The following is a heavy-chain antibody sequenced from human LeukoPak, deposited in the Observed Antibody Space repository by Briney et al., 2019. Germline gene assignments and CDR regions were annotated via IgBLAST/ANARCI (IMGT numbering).Heavy chain of an antibody. J-gene: IGHJ4*03. V-gene: IGHV5-10-1*01. CDR2: IDPSDSHT. CDR1: GYTYTNYW. CDR3: VRPGPSGSYAY. D-gene: IGHD1-26*01. Sequence: GESLKISCKGSGYTYTNYWIIWVRQMPGKGLEWMGRIDPSDSHTNYSPSCQGHVTISADKSISTAYLQWSSLKASDTAVYYCVRPGPSGSYAYWGPPTLVIVSS.